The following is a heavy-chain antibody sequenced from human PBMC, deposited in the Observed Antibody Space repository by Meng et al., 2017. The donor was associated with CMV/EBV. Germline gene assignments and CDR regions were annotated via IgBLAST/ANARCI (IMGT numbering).Heavy chain of an antibody. Sequence: GESLKISCAASGFTFSSYSMNWVRQAPGKGLEWVSSISSSSSYIHYADSVKGRFTISRDNAKNSLYLQMNSLRAEDTAVYYCARDDHVLWFGESGYYYGMDVWGQGTTVTVSS. CDR1: GFTFSSYS. V-gene: IGHV3-21*01. CDR2: ISSSSSYI. J-gene: IGHJ6*02. D-gene: IGHD3-10*01. CDR3: ARDDHVLWFGESGYYYGMDV.